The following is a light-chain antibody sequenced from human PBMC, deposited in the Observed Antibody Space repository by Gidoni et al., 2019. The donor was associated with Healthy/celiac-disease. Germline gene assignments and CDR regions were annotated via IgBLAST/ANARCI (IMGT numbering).Light chain of an antibody. V-gene: IGKV3-11*01. J-gene: IGKJ5*01. Sequence: VLTQSPATLSLSPGERAPLYCLASQSVSSYLAWYQQKPGQATRLLIYDASNRATGIPARFSGSGAGTDFTLTISSLEPEDFAGYYCQQRSNWPPAITCGQGTRLEIK. CDR2: DAS. CDR1: QSVSSY. CDR3: QQRSNWPPAIT.